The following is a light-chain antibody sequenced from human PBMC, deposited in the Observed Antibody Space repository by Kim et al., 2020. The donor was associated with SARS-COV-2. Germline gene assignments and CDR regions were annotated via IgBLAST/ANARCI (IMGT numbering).Light chain of an antibody. CDR1: SSDVGDYNY. J-gene: IGLJ2*01. Sequence: GQSVTISCTGTSSDVGDYNYVSWYQQHPGKAPKLMICEVTKRPSGVPDRFSGSKSGNTASLTVSGLQAEDEADYYCSSYAGSNTVIFGGGTQLTVL. CDR3: SSYAGSNTVI. CDR2: EVT. V-gene: IGLV2-8*01.